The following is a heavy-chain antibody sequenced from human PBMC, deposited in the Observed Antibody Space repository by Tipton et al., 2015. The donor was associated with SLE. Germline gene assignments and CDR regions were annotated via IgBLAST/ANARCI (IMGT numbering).Heavy chain of an antibody. J-gene: IGHJ4*02. D-gene: IGHD1-26*01. CDR3: AREGSGTPDY. Sequence: SLRLSCEASGFIFSTYAMSWVRQAPGKGLEWVSVISTSGTTTHYADSVKGRFTISRDNSKNTLHLQINGLRDEDTAVYYCAREGSGTPDYWGQGTLVTVSS. V-gene: IGHV3-23*01. CDR2: ISTSGTTT. CDR1: GFIFSTYA.